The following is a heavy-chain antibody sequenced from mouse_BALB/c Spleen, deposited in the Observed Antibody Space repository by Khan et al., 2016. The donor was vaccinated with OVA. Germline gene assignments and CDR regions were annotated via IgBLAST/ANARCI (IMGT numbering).Heavy chain of an antibody. J-gene: IGHJ3*01. CDR1: GFSLTGYG. CDR2: IWSDGST. Sequence: QVQLKESGPGLVAPSQSLSITCTVSGFSLTGYGVNWVRQPPGKGLEWLGMIWSDGSTDYNSALKSRLSISKDNYKSQVFLKMNSLQTDDTARYYCARERRLGGFAYWGQGTLVTVSA. D-gene: IGHD3-3*01. V-gene: IGHV2-6-7*01. CDR3: ARERRLGGFAY.